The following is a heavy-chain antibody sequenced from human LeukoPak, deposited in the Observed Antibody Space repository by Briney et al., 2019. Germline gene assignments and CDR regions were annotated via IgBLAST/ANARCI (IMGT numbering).Heavy chain of an antibody. CDR1: GYTFTSYG. Sequence: ASVKVSCKASGYTFTSYGVSWVRQAPGQGLEWMGWISAYNGNTNYAQKLQGRVTMTTDTSTSTAYMELRSLRSDDTAVYYCARGDYGDYFNGVDFWGQGTLVTVSS. D-gene: IGHD4-17*01. J-gene: IGHJ4*02. V-gene: IGHV1-18*01. CDR3: ARGDYGDYFNGVDF. CDR2: ISAYNGNT.